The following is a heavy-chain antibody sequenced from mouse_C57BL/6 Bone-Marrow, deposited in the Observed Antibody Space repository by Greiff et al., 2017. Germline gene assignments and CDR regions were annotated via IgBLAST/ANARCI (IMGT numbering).Heavy chain of an antibody. CDR1: GYTFTSYG. Sequence: EVQLQQSGAELVRPGSSVKMSCKTSGYTFTSYGINWVKQRPGKGLEWIGYIYIGNGYTEYNETFKGKATLTSYTSASTAYMQLSILTSEDSAIYCCARATIVTLLPMDDWGQGTSVTVSA. CDR3: ARATIVTLLPMDD. J-gene: IGHJ4*01. V-gene: IGHV1-58*01. D-gene: IGHD2-5*01. CDR2: IYIGNGYT.